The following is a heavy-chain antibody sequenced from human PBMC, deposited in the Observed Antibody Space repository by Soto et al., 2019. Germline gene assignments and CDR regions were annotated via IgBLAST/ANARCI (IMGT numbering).Heavy chain of an antibody. CDR2: ITGSSSYI. D-gene: IGHD3-9*01. J-gene: IGHJ6*02. CDR3: ARLVASETGYGMDV. V-gene: IGHV3-21*06. Sequence: DVQLVESGGGLVKPGGSLRLSCAASRFIFSSHNMNWVRQAPGKGLEWVSSITGSSSYIFYADSVKGRFTISRDNAKNTVYLQMNSLRAEDTGVYYCARLVASETGYGMDVWGQGTTVTVSS. CDR1: RFIFSSHN.